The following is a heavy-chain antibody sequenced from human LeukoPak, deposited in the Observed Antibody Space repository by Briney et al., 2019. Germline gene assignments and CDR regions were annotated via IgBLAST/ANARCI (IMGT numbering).Heavy chain of an antibody. CDR2: ISDSGGSS. CDR1: GFTFSSYA. CDR3: AKVGTMVPHYFDC. J-gene: IGHJ4*02. Sequence: GGSLRLSCAASGFTFSSYAMSWVRQAPGKGLEWVSGISDSGGSSYYGPSVKGRFTISRDNSKNTLYLQMNGLRAEDTAVYYCAKVGTMVPHYFDCWGQGTLVTVSS. D-gene: IGHD4/OR15-4a*01. V-gene: IGHV3-23*01.